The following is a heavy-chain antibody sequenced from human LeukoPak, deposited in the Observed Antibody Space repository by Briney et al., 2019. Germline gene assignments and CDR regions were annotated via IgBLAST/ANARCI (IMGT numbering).Heavy chain of an antibody. V-gene: IGHV4-4*09. CDR1: GGSMTHDF. CDR2: THTSGSP. J-gene: IGHJ5*02. CDR3: ARATQRYCSGTTCFPYWFDT. Sequence: PSATLSLTCTVSGGSMTHDFWNWSRQPPGKGLEWIGYTHTSGSPDYSRSLKSRVTISLDTSKNQFSLMLSSVTAADTAVYFCARATQRYCSGTTCFPYWFDTWGQGTLATVSS. D-gene: IGHD2-2*01.